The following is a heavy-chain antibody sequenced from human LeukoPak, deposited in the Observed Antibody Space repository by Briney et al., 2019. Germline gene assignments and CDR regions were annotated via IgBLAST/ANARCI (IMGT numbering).Heavy chain of an antibody. J-gene: IGHJ6*03. CDR2: VTSYGSKT. Sequence: GGSLRLSCVASGFTFSHSPLHWVRQAPGKGLEWVGVVTSYGSKTYYTESVKDRFSISRDNSKNTLYLQMNSLRAEDTAVYYCAKYSVVVPAARDYYYMDVWGKGTTVTVSS. CDR3: AKYSVVVPAARDYYYMDV. D-gene: IGHD2-2*01. V-gene: IGHV3-30*04. CDR1: GFTFSHSP.